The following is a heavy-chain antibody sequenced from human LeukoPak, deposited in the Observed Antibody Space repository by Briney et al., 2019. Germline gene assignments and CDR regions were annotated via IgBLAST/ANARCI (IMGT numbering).Heavy chain of an antibody. J-gene: IGHJ4*02. CDR3: GKAQYSSSFFY. Sequence: GRSLRLSCAASGFTFDDYAMHWVRQAPGKGLEWVSGISWNSGSIGYADSVKGRFTISRDNAKNSLYLQMNSLRAEDTALYYCGKAQYSSSFFYWGQGTLVTVSS. CDR2: ISWNSGSI. V-gene: IGHV3-9*01. CDR1: GFTFDDYA. D-gene: IGHD6-13*01.